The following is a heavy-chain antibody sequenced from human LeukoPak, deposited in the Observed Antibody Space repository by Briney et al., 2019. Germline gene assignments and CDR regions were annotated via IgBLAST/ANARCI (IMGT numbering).Heavy chain of an antibody. CDR2: IYYSGST. V-gene: IGHV4-39*07. CDR1: GGSINSSSYY. J-gene: IGHJ4*02. D-gene: IGHD6-6*01. Sequence: PSETLSLTCTVSGGSINSSSYYWGWIRQPPGKGLEWIGSIYYSGSTYYNPSLKSRVTISVDTSKNQFSLKLSSVTAADTAVYYCARDLQGRSIAVSGYWGQGTLVTVSS. CDR3: ARDLQGRSIAVSGY.